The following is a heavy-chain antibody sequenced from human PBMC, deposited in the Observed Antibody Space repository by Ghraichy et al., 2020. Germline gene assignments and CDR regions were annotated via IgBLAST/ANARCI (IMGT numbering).Heavy chain of an antibody. V-gene: IGHV1-2*02. Sequence: ASVKVSCKASGYTFIDYYIHWVREAPGQRLEWLGWINANNGNTNYAQKFRGRVTITRDPSINTAYMDLQNLQSDDTAIYYCARGTLQKLRNDLWGQGTLVAVSS. J-gene: IGHJ5*02. D-gene: IGHD3-3*01. CDR2: INANNGNT. CDR3: ARGTLQKLRNDL. CDR1: GYTFIDYY.